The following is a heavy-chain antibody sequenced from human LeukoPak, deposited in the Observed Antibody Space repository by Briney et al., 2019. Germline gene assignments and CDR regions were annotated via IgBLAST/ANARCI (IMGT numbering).Heavy chain of an antibody. CDR3: ARGTAVAGGDY. V-gene: IGHV4-34*01. D-gene: IGHD6-19*01. CDR1: GGSFSGYY. J-gene: IGHJ4*02. Sequence: SETLSLTCAVYGGSFSGYYWSWIRQHPGKGLEWIGYIYYSGSTNYNPSLKSRVTISVDTSKNQFSLKLSSVTAADTAVYYCARGTAVAGGDYWGQGTLVTVSS. CDR2: IYYSGST.